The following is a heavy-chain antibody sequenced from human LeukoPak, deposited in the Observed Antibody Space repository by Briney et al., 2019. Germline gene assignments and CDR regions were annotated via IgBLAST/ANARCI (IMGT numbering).Heavy chain of an antibody. CDR2: IYYSGST. J-gene: IGHJ5*02. V-gene: IGHV4-39*01. CDR3: ARHHAGLYCSSTSCLNWFDP. CDR1: GGSISSSSYY. D-gene: IGHD2-2*01. Sequence: PSETLSLTCTVSGGSISSSSYYWGWIRQPPGKGLEWLGSIYYSGSTYYNPSLKSRVTISVDTSKNQFSLKLSSVTAADTAVYYCARHHAGLYCSSTSCLNWFDPWGQGTLVTVSS.